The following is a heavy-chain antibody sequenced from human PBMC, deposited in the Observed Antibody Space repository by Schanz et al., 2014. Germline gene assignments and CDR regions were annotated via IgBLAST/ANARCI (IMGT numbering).Heavy chain of an antibody. CDR3: ARLGVGDKAYYYYGTDV. CDR1: GVSLGGYY. V-gene: IGHV4-59*08. D-gene: IGHD1-26*01. J-gene: IGHJ6*02. Sequence: QVQLQESGPGLVKPSETLSLTCTVSGVSLGGYYWSWIRQPPGKGLEWIGYIFFSGSTTYNPSFNSRVTISVDMSKTQFALTGGSVPAADTAVYYCARLGVGDKAYYYYGTDVWGQGTTVLVSS. CDR2: IFFSGST.